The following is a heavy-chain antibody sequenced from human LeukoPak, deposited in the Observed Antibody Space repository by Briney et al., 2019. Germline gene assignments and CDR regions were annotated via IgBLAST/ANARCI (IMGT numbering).Heavy chain of an antibody. CDR2: ISAYNGNT. CDR3: ARGLGDYDPQYYFDY. D-gene: IGHD3-16*01. Sequence: ASVKVSCKASGYSFTSYGISWVRQAPGQGLEWMGWISAYNGNTNYAQKLQGRVTMTTDTSTSTAYMELRSLRSDDTAVYYCARGLGDYDPQYYFDYWGQGTLVTVSS. CDR1: GYSFTSYG. J-gene: IGHJ4*02. V-gene: IGHV1-18*01.